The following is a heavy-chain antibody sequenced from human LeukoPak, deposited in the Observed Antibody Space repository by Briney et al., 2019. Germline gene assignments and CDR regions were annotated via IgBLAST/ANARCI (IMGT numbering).Heavy chain of an antibody. V-gene: IGHV3-30*02. Sequence: GGSLRLSCAASGFTFSTYAMHWVRQAPGKGLEWVAFIRYDGSNKYYADSVKGRFTISRDNSKSTLYPQMNSLRDDDSAAYFCARVYLERLTAGYFDPWGQGTLVTVSS. CDR2: IRYDGSNK. J-gene: IGHJ5*02. CDR3: ARVYLERLTAGYFDP. CDR1: GFTFSTYA. D-gene: IGHD2-8*01.